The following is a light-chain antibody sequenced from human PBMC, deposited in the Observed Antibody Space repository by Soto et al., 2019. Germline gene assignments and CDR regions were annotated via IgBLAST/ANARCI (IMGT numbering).Light chain of an antibody. V-gene: IGKV3-11*01. CDR2: GAS. CDR3: QQRSNWPIT. Sequence: EIVLTQSPATLSLSPGERATLSCRASQSISSNLAWYHQKPGQAPRLLIYGASTRATGIPARFSGSGSGTDFTLTISSLEPEDFAVYYCQQRSNWPITFGQGTRLEIK. J-gene: IGKJ5*01. CDR1: QSISSN.